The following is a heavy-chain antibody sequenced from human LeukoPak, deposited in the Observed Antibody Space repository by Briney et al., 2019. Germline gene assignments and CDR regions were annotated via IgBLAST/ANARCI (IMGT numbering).Heavy chain of an antibody. CDR1: GFTFSSHW. CDR2: MSYGGSNK. D-gene: IGHD6-19*01. CDR3: AKGLDYFDY. J-gene: IGHJ4*02. Sequence: GGSLRLSCAASGFTFSSHWMHWVRQAPGKGLEWVAVMSYGGSNKYYADSVKGRFTISRDNSKNTLYLQMNSLRTEDTAVYYCAKGLDYFDYWGQGTLVTVSS. V-gene: IGHV3-30*18.